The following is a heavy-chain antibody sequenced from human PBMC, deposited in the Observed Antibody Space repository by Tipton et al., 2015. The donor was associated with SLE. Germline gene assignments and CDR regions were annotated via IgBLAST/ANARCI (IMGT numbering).Heavy chain of an antibody. CDR1: DGSIRDYY. V-gene: IGHV4-59*01. CDR3: AGDLIGYFQH. D-gene: IGHD2/OR15-2a*01. CDR2: IYSSGST. J-gene: IGHJ1*01. Sequence: GLVKPSETLSLTCTVSDGSIRDYYWTWIRQPAGEGLEWIGYIYSSGSTSSNPSLRSRFTISLDTSRNQFSLKLRSVTAADTAVYYCAGDLIGYFQHWGQGTLVTVSS.